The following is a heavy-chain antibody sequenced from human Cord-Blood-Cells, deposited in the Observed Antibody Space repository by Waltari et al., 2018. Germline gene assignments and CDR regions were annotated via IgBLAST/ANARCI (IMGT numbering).Heavy chain of an antibody. CDR3: ASHSGSYSEAFDI. J-gene: IGHJ3*02. CDR2: ISSSGSTI. CDR1: GFTFSSYE. D-gene: IGHD1-26*01. V-gene: IGHV3-48*03. Sequence: EVQLVESGGGLVQPGGSLRLSCAASGFTFSSYEMNWVRQAPGKGLGWGSYISSSGSTIYYADSVKCRFTISRDNAKNSLYLQMNSLRAEDTAVYYCASHSGSYSEAFDIWGQGTMVTVSS.